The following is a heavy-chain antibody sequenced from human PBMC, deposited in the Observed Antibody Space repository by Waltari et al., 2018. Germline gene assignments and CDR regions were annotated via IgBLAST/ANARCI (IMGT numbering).Heavy chain of an antibody. Sequence: GGVVQPGRSLRLSCAASGFTFSSYGMHWVRQAPGKGLKWVAVIWYDGSNKYYADSVKGRFTISRDNSKNTLYLQMNSLIAEDTAVYYCAREIAARPRNGMDVWGQGTTVTVSS. J-gene: IGHJ6*02. CDR3: AREIAARPRNGMDV. D-gene: IGHD6-6*01. CDR1: GFTFSSYG. CDR2: IWYDGSNK. V-gene: IGHV3-33*01.